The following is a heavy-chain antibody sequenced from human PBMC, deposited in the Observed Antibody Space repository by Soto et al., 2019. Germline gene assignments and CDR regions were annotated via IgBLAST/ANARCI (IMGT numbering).Heavy chain of an antibody. CDR3: ARVRHWWDLDY. J-gene: IGHJ4*02. CDR1: GGSISSGGYY. CDR2: IYYSGST. Sequence: PSETLSLTSTVSGGSISSGGYYWSWIRQHPGKGLEWIGYIYYSGSTYYNPSLKSRVTISVDTSKNQFSLKLSSVTAADTAVYYCARVRHWWDLDYWGQGTLVTVSS. V-gene: IGHV4-31*03. D-gene: IGHD1-26*01.